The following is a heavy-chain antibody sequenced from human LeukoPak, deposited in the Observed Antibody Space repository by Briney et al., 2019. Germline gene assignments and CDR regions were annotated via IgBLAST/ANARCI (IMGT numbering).Heavy chain of an antibody. CDR2: ISRSTTYI. J-gene: IGHJ5*02. CDR1: GFTFSSYN. V-gene: IGHV3-21*01. Sequence: GGSLRLSCAASGFTFSSYNMNWVRQAPGKGLEWVSSISRSTTYIYYADSLKGRFTISRDNAKNTLYLQMNSLRAEDTAVYYCAKDPSTPIVVVPAAWFDPWGQGTLVTVSS. CDR3: AKDPSTPIVVVPAAWFDP. D-gene: IGHD2-2*01.